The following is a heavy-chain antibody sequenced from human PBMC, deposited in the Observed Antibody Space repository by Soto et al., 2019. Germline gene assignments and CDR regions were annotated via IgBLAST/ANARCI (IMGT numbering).Heavy chain of an antibody. V-gene: IGHV1-18*01. CDR3: ARGLSGSYYDYFDY. D-gene: IGHD1-26*01. J-gene: IGHJ4*02. CDR1: GYTFTDYA. CDR2: ISAYNGNT. Sequence: ASVKVSCKASGYTFTDYAIQWVRQAPGQRLEWMGWISAYNGNTNYAQKLQGRVTMTTDTSTSTAYMELRSLRSDDTAVYYCARGLSGSYYDYFDYWGQGTLVTVSS.